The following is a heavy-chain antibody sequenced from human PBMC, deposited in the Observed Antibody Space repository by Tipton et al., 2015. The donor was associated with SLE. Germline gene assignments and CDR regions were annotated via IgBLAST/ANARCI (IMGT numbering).Heavy chain of an antibody. D-gene: IGHD3-10*01. J-gene: IGHJ6*02. Sequence: QLVQSGAEQKKPGASVKVSCKASGYTFDTFGVSWVRQAPGQGLEWLAWISGYNGQTEYSQKIQGRVTVTRDTSTSTAFLDVSSLTSDGTAVYYCARSPSWFTGDYNGMDVWGQGTTVTVSS. CDR2: ISGYNGQT. CDR1: GYTFDTFG. V-gene: IGHV1-18*01. CDR3: ARSPSWFTGDYNGMDV.